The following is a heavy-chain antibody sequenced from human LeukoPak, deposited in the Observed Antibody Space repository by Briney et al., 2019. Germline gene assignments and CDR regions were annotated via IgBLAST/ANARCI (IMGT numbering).Heavy chain of an antibody. CDR3: ARTRGYYFDY. V-gene: IGHV1-46*01. Sequence: ASVRVSCKASGYSFTNYYMHWVRQAPGQGLEWMGMINPSGGSTTYAQKFQGRVTMTRDMSTSTVSMELSSLTSEDTAVYYCARTRGYYFDYWGQGTLVTVSS. J-gene: IGHJ4*02. CDR2: INPSGGST. CDR1: GYSFTNYY.